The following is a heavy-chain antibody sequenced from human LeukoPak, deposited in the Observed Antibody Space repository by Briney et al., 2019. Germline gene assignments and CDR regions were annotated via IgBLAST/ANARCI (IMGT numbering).Heavy chain of an antibody. J-gene: IGHJ5*02. CDR2: IKQDGSEK. V-gene: IGHV3-7*01. Sequence: GGSLRLSCAASGFTFSGYWMSWVRQAPGKGLEWVANIKQDGSEKYYVDSVKGRFTISRDNAKNSLYLQMNSLRAEDTAVYYCAKDPTMVRMVRGVTISNWFDPWGQGTLVTVSS. CDR1: GFTFSGYW. D-gene: IGHD3-10*01. CDR3: AKDPTMVRMVRGVTISNWFDP.